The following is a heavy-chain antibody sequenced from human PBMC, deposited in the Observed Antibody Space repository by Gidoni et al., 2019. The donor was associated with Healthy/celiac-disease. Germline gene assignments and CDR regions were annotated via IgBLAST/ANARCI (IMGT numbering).Heavy chain of an antibody. CDR2: IYYSGST. Sequence: QLQLKESGPGLVKPSENLSLTCNVAGGSISSSSYYWGWIRQPPGKGLEWIGSIYYSGSTYYNPSLKSRVTISVDTSKNQFSLMLSSVTAADTAVYYCARQSLCDYFDYWGQGTLVTVSS. CDR1: GGSISSSSYY. CDR3: ARQSLCDYFDY. D-gene: IGHD2-21*01. V-gene: IGHV4-39*01. J-gene: IGHJ4*02.